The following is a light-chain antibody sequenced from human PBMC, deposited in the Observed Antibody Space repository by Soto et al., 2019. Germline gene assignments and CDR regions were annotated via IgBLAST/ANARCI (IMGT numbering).Light chain of an antibody. CDR1: QTVYNGY. CDR2: GAS. V-gene: IGKV3-20*01. CDR3: QQHGSSPPIT. Sequence: DIELTQSPGTLSLYPGERATLSCRAVQTVYNGYLAWYQQKPGQAPRLLIYGASSRATGIPDRFSGSGSGTDFTLTISRLEPEDFAVYYCQQHGSSPPITFGQGTRLEIK. J-gene: IGKJ5*01.